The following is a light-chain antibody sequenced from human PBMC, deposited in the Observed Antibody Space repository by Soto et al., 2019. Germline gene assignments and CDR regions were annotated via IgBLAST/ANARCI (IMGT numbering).Light chain of an antibody. J-gene: IGKJ1*01. CDR2: GAS. Sequence: EIGMTQSPATLSVSPGEKASRSCRASQSVSSNLAWYQQKPGQAPRLLIYGASTRATGIPARFSGSGSGTEFTLTISSLQSEDFAVYYCLQYNNWPPFGQGTKVDI. CDR1: QSVSSN. CDR3: LQYNNWPP. V-gene: IGKV3-15*01.